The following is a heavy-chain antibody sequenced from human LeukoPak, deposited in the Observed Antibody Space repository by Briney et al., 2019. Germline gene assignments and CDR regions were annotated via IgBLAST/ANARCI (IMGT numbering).Heavy chain of an antibody. V-gene: IGHV3-66*01. D-gene: IGHD4-23*01. CDR2: IYGGGST. J-gene: IGHJ4*02. CDR3: ARVDYGGKIDY. Sequence: GGSLRLSCAASGFTVSSNYMSWVRQAPGKGLEWVSVIYGGGSTYYTDSVKGRFTISRDNSKNTLYLQMNSLRAEDTAVYYCARVDYGGKIDYWGQGTLVTVSS. CDR1: GFTVSSNY.